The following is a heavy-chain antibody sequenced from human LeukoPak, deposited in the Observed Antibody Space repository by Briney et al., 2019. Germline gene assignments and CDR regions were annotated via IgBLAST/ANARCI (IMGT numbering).Heavy chain of an antibody. V-gene: IGHV3-74*01. CDR2: INSDESST. CDR3: ASDYYDSSGYYYFDY. J-gene: IGHJ4*02. Sequence: PGGYLRLSCAASGFTFSSYWMHWVRQAPGKVLVWVARINSDESSTSYGDSVKGRFTISRDNAKNTLYLQMNSLRAEDTAVYYCASDYYDSSGYYYFDYWGQGTLVTVSS. D-gene: IGHD3-22*01. CDR1: GFTFSSYW.